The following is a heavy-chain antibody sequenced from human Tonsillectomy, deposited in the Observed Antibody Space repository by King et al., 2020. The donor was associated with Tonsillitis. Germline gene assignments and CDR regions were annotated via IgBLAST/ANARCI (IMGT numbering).Heavy chain of an antibody. CDR3: ARTPLFLSGAYYFDN. D-gene: IGHD7-27*01. Sequence: VQLVESGGGLVQPGRSLRLSCTASGFTFGDYAVSWFRQAPGKGLEWVGFIKSKAYGGTTEYAASVKGRFTVSRDDSKSIAYLQMNSLKTEDTAVYYCARTPLFLSGAYYFDNWGQGTLVTVSS. CDR1: GFTFGDYA. J-gene: IGHJ4*02. CDR2: IKSKAYGGTT. V-gene: IGHV3-49*03.